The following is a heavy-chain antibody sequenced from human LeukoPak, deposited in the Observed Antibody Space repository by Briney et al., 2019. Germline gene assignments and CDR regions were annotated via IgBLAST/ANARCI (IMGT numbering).Heavy chain of an antibody. J-gene: IGHJ4*02. CDR1: GFTFDDYG. CDR2: INWNGDRR. Sequence: SGGTLRLSCAASGFTFDDYGMSWVRHAPGKGMEWVSGINWNGDRREYADSVRGRFTISRDNAKNSLYLQMNSLRAEDTALYYCARKGYYGSGTYLDYWGQGTLGTVSS. D-gene: IGHD3-10*01. V-gene: IGHV3-20*04. CDR3: ARKGYYGSGTYLDY.